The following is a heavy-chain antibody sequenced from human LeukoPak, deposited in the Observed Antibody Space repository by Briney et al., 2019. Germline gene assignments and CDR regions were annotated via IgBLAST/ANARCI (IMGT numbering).Heavy chain of an antibody. V-gene: IGHV4-4*07. J-gene: IGHJ1*01. Sequence: PSETLSLTCTVSGGSISSYYWSWIRQPAGKGLEWIRRIYTSGSTNYNPSLKSRVTMSVDTSKNQFSLKLSSVTAADTAVYYCARGGGSYYTDYFQHWGQGTLVTVSS. CDR1: GGSISSYY. CDR2: IYTSGST. D-gene: IGHD1-26*01. CDR3: ARGGGSYYTDYFQH.